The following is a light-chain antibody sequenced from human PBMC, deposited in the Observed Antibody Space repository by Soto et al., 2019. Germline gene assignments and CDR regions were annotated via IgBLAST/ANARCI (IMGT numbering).Light chain of an antibody. CDR2: EVS. Sequence: QSALTQPASVSGSPGQSITISCTGTSSDVGGSNFVSWYQQHPGKAPKLVIYEVSNRPSGVWGSHRFSGSKSGNTASLTISGLQAEDEADYYCSSYTNSDTLVVYGGGTQLTVL. CDR1: SSDVGGSNF. J-gene: IGLJ2*01. CDR3: SSYTNSDTLVV. V-gene: IGLV2-14*01.